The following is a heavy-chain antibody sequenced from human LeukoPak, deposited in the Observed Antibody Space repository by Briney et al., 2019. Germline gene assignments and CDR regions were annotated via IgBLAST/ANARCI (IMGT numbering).Heavy chain of an antibody. CDR3: ARDYMSGYYYYGMDV. CDR2: ISSSSSTI. D-gene: IGHD3-3*01. V-gene: IGHV3-48*01. J-gene: IGHJ6*02. CDR1: GFTFSSYS. Sequence: GGSLRLSCAASGFTFSSYSMNWVRQAPGKGLEWVSYISSSSSTIYYADSVKGRFTISRDNSKNTLYLQMNSLRAEDTAVYYCARDYMSGYYYYGMDVWGQGTTVTVSS.